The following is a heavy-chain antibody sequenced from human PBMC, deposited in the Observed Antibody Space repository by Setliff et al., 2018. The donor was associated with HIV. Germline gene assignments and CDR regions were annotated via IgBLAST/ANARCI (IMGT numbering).Heavy chain of an antibody. CDR3: ATGWLDSSGQKNFGS. Sequence: SETLSLTCAVYGGSFSRDYWTWIRQPPGKGPEWIGEINHSGITNYNSFLKSRVTITIDTSKNQFSLKLNSVTAADTAMYYCATGWLDSSGQKNFGSWGQGTLVTVSS. CDR1: GGSFSRDY. D-gene: IGHD3-22*01. V-gene: IGHV4-34*01. J-gene: IGHJ5*01. CDR2: INHSGIT.